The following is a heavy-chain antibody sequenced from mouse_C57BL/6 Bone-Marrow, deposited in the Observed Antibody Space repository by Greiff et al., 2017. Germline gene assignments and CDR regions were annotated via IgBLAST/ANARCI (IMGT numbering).Heavy chain of an antibody. J-gene: IGHJ4*01. CDR3: AHPFIPVVANAMDY. CDR2: ISSGGSYT. V-gene: IGHV5-6*01. Sequence: EVKLVESGGDLVKPGGSLKLSCAASGFTFSSYGMSWVRQTPDKRLEWVATISSGGSYTYYPDSVKGRFTISRDNAKNTLYLQMSSLKSEDTAMYYCAHPFIPVVANAMDYWGQGTSVTVSS. D-gene: IGHD1-1*01. CDR1: GFTFSSYG.